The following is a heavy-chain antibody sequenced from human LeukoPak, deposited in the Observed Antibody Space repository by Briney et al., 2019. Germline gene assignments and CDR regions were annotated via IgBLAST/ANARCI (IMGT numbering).Heavy chain of an antibody. CDR3: ASIAVAGLNFDY. Sequence: KPSETLSLTCAVYGGSFSGYYWSWIRQPPGKGLEWIGEINHSGSTNYNPSLKSRVTISVDTSKNQFSLKLSSVTAADTAVYYCASIAVAGLNFDYWGQGTLVTVSS. D-gene: IGHD6-19*01. V-gene: IGHV4-34*09. J-gene: IGHJ4*02. CDR2: INHSGST. CDR1: GGSFSGYY.